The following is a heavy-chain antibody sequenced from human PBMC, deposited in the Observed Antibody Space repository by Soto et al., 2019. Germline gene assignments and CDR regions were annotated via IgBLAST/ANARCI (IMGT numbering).Heavy chain of an antibody. CDR3: VLAVAGTYYYGMDV. V-gene: IGHV3-23*01. CDR2: ISGSGGST. Sequence: GGSLRLSCAASGFTFSSYAMSWVRQAPGKGLEWVSAISGSGGSTYYADSVKGRFTISRDNSKNTLYLQMNSLRAEDTAVYYCVLAVAGTYYYGMDVWGQGTTVTVSS. J-gene: IGHJ6*02. D-gene: IGHD6-19*01. CDR1: GFTFSSYA.